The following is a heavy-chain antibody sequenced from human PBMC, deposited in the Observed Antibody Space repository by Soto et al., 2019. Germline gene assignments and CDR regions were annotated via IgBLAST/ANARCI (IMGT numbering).Heavy chain of an antibody. Sequence: AGGSLRLSCAASGFTFSSYAMSWVRQAPGKGLEWVSAISGSGGSTYYADSVKGRFTISRDNPKNTLYLQMNSLRAEDTAVYYCAKYQGSGWYGAWYYYGMDVWGQGTTVTVSS. D-gene: IGHD6-19*01. V-gene: IGHV3-23*01. CDR2: ISGSGGST. J-gene: IGHJ6*02. CDR3: AKYQGSGWYGAWYYYGMDV. CDR1: GFTFSSYA.